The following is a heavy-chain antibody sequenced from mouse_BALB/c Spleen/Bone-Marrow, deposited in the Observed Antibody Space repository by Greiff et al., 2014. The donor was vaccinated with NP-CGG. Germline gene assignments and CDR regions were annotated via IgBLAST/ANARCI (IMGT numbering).Heavy chain of an antibody. CDR3: TSYDWFAY. J-gene: IGHJ3*01. CDR1: GYTFTDYE. CDR2: IDPETGGT. Sequence: QVQLQQSGAELVRPGASVTLSCKASGYTFTDYEMHWVKQTPVHGLEWIGAIDPETGGTAYNQKFKGKATLTAYKSSSTAYMELRSLTSEDSAVYYCTSYDWFAYWGQGTLVSVSA. D-gene: IGHD2-12*01. V-gene: IGHV1-15*01.